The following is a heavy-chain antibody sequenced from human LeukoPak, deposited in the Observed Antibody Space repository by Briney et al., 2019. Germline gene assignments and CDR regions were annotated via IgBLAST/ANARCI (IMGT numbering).Heavy chain of an antibody. D-gene: IGHD6-13*01. J-gene: IGHJ4*02. CDR2: IYTSGST. CDR1: GGSNSSYY. Sequence: SETLSLTCTVSGGSNSSYYWSWIRQPAGKGLEWIGHIYTSGSTNYNPSLKSRVTMSVDTSTNQFSLKLSSVTAADTAIYYCARDLYSSSWYGTFDYWGQGTLVTVSS. CDR3: ARDLYSSSWYGTFDY. V-gene: IGHV4-4*07.